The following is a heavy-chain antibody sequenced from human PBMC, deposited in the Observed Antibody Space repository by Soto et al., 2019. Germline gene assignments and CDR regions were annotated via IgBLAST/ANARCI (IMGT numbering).Heavy chain of an antibody. CDR1: GFTFSSYS. D-gene: IGHD5-18*01. Sequence: GGSLRLSCAASGFTFSSYSMNWVRQAPGKGLEWVSYISSSSTIYYADSVKGRFTISRDNAKNSLYLQMNSLRAEDTAVYYCARDGGYSYGPFDYWGQGTLVTVSS. CDR2: ISSSSTI. V-gene: IGHV3-48*01. CDR3: ARDGGYSYGPFDY. J-gene: IGHJ4*02.